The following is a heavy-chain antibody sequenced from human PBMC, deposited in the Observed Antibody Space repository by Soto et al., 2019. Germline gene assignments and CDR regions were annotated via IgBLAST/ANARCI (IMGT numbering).Heavy chain of an antibody. Sequence: GESLKISCQGSGYSFVSYWIAWVRQTPGKGLEWMGIIFPGDSDTRYSPSFEGQVTMSADKSISTVYLEWNSLKASDSAIYYCARFPYGVCSDGNCFSQYFLDFWGQGTLVTVSS. V-gene: IGHV5-51*01. CDR3: ARFPYGVCSDGNCFSQYFLDF. CDR1: GYSFVSYW. D-gene: IGHD2-15*01. CDR2: IFPGDSDT. J-gene: IGHJ4*02.